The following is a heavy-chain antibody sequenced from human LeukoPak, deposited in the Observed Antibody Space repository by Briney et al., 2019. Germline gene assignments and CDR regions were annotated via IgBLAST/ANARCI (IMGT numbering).Heavy chain of an antibody. D-gene: IGHD4-23*01. J-gene: IGHJ4*02. CDR3: AREDGGASSDY. CDR1: GFTFSSYA. V-gene: IGHV3-30-3*01. CDR2: ISYDGSNK. Sequence: GGSLRLSCAASGFTFSSYAMHWVRQAPGKGLEWVAVISYDGSNKYYADSVKGRFTISRDNSKNTLYLQMNSLRAEDPAVDYCAREDGGASSDYWGQGTLVTVSS.